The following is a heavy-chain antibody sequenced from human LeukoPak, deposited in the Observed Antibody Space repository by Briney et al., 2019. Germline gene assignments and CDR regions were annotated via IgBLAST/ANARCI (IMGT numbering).Heavy chain of an antibody. CDR1: GGSISSSRYY. D-gene: IGHD2-21*01. CDR3: ARGLWGIDY. V-gene: IGHV4-39*02. Sequence: PSETLFLTCTVSGGSISSSRYYWGWIRQPPGKGLEWTGSIYYSGSTYYNPSLKSRVTISVDTSKNHFSLKLSSVTAADTAVYYCARGLWGIDYWGQGTLVTVSS. CDR2: IYYSGST. J-gene: IGHJ4*02.